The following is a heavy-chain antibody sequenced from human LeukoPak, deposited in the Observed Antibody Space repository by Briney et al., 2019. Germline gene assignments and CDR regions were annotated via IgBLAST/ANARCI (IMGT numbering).Heavy chain of an antibody. Sequence: SETRSLTCTVSGGSISSSSYYWGWIRQPPGKGLEWIGSIYYSGSTYYNPSLKSRVTISVDTSKNQFSLKLSSVTAADTAVYYCARRRYFDLWGRGTLVTVSS. J-gene: IGHJ2*01. V-gene: IGHV4-39*07. CDR2: IYYSGST. CDR3: ARRRYFDL. D-gene: IGHD6-25*01. CDR1: GGSISSSSYY.